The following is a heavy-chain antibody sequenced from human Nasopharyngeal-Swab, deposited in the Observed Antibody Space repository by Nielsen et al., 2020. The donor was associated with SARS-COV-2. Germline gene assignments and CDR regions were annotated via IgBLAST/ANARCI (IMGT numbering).Heavy chain of an antibody. CDR3: ARAPWSYYGSGSYYKPLHFDY. J-gene: IGHJ4*02. V-gene: IGHV3-48*02. D-gene: IGHD3-10*01. CDR2: ISSSSSTI. CDR1: GFTFSSYS. Sequence: GESLKISCAASGFTFSSYSMNWVRQAPGKGLEWVSYISSSSSTIYYADSVKGRFTISRDNAKNSLYLQMNSLRDEDTAVYYCARAPWSYYGSGSYYKPLHFDYWGQGTLVTVSS.